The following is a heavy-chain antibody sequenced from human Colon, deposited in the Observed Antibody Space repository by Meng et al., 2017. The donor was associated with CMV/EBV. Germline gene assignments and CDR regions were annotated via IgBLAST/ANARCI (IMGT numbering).Heavy chain of an antibody. CDR2: IKYDGSET. V-gene: IGHV3-7*01. D-gene: IGHD3-10*01. CDR3: ARFGVNKPFDY. Sequence: ETLSLTCAASGFNFSNYWMSWVRQAPGKGLEWVANIKYDGSETHYVDSLKGRITISRDNAKNSLFLQINSLRPEDTAVFFCARFGVNKPFDYWGQGTLVTVSS. J-gene: IGHJ4*02. CDR1: GFNFSNYW.